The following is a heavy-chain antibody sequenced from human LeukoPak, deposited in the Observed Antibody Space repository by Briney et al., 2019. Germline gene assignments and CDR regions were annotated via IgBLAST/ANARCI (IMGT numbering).Heavy chain of an antibody. CDR2: IYPGDSDT. J-gene: IGHJ4*02. CDR1: GYSFTSYW. Sequence: PGGSLKISCKGSGYSFTSYWVAWVRQMPGKGLECMGIIYPGDSDTRYSPSFRGQVTISADKSINTAYLQWSSLKASDTAMYYCARLGTYWSNYYFEYWGQGTLVTVSS. CDR3: ARLGTYWSNYYFEY. V-gene: IGHV5-51*01. D-gene: IGHD3-10*01.